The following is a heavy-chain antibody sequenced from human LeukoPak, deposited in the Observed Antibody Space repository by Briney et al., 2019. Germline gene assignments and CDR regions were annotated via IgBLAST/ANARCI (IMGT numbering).Heavy chain of an antibody. D-gene: IGHD6-13*01. CDR2: TYYRSKWYN. CDR3: ARVDRAISTTGTLGD. J-gene: IGHJ4*02. CDR1: GDSVPNNYAA. V-gene: IGHV6-1*01. Sequence: SQTLSLTCAISGDSVPNNYAAWNWIRQSPSRGLEWLGRTYYRSKWYNDYAVSVKSRITIKPDTSKNQFSLQLNSVTPEDTAVYYCARVDRAISTTGTLGDWGQGTLVTVSS.